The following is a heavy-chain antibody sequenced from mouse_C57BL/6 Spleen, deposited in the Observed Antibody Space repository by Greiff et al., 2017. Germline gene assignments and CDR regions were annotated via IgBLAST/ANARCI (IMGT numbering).Heavy chain of an antibody. CDR1: GFTFSSYA. Sequence: VQLVESGGGLVKPGGSLKLCCAASGFTFSSYAMSWVRQTPEKRLEWVATISDGGSYTYYPDNVKGRFTFSTDTATNKLYLQMSHLKSEDTPMYYCARARYCGIGDWYFDVWGTGSTVTVSS. D-gene: IGHD1-1*01. CDR2: ISDGGSYT. CDR3: ARARYCGIGDWYFDV. V-gene: IGHV5-4*01. J-gene: IGHJ1*03.